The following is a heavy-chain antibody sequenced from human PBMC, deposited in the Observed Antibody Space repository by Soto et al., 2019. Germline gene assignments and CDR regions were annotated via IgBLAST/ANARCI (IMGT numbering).Heavy chain of an antibody. V-gene: IGHV5-51*01. J-gene: IGHJ6*02. Sequence: PGESLKISCQGSGYSFTSYWIGWVRQMPGKGLEWMGIIYPGDSDTRYSPSFQGQVTISADKSISTAYLQWSSLKASDTAMYYCASSYGDYYYYYGMDVWGQGTTVTVSS. CDR2: IYPGDSDT. CDR3: ASSYGDYYYYYGMDV. CDR1: GYSFTSYW. D-gene: IGHD4-17*01.